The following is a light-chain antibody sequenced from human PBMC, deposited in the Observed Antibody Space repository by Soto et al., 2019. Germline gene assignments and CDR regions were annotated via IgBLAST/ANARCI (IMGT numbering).Light chain of an antibody. Sequence: MVLTQSPGTLSLSPGERATLSCRASQSVSSSYLAWYQQKPGQAPRILIYGTSSRVIGIPDRFSGSGSGTDFTLTISRLEPEDFAVYYCQQYVTSAITFGQGTRLEIK. CDR1: QSVSSSY. CDR2: GTS. J-gene: IGKJ5*01. V-gene: IGKV3-20*01. CDR3: QQYVTSAIT.